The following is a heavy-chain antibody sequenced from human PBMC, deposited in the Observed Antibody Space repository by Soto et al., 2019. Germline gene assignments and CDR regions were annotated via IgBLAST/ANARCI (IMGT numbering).Heavy chain of an antibody. CDR1: GFTFSSYW. Sequence: EVQLVESGGGLVQPGGSLRLSCAASGFTFSSYWMSWVRQAPGKGLEWVANIKQDGSEKYYVDSVKGRFTISRDNAKNSLYLKMNSLRAEDTAVYYCAREEYSYGYLVDYWGQGTLVTVSS. J-gene: IGHJ4*02. CDR3: AREEYSYGYLVDY. V-gene: IGHV3-7*05. D-gene: IGHD5-18*01. CDR2: IKQDGSEK.